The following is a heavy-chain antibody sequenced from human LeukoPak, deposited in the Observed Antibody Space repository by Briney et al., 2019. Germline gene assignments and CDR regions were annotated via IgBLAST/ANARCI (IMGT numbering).Heavy chain of an antibody. J-gene: IGHJ3*02. CDR3: ARDSTTGDRNAFDI. CDR2: IWYDGSNK. CDR1: GFTFSSYG. D-gene: IGHD7-27*01. V-gene: IGHV3-33*01. Sequence: SGGSLRLSCAASGFTFSSYGMHWVRQAPGKGLEWVAVIWYDGSNKYYADSVKGRFTISRDNSKNTLYLQMNSLRAEDTAVYYCARDSTTGDRNAFDIRGQGTMVTVSS.